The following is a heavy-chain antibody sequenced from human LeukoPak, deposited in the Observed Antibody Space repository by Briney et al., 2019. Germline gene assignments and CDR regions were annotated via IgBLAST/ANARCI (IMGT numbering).Heavy chain of an antibody. Sequence: GASVKVSCKASGYTFTSYYMHWVRQAPGQGLEWMGIINPSGGNTNYAQKFQERVTITRDMSTSTAYMELSSLRSEDTAVYYCAADPRDPFWAFDIWGQGTMVTVSS. CDR2: INPSGGNT. CDR3: AADPRDPFWAFDI. J-gene: IGHJ3*02. CDR1: GYTFTSYY. V-gene: IGHV1-46*01.